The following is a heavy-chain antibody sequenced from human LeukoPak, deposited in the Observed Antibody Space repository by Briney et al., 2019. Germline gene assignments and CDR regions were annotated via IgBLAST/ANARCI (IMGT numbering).Heavy chain of an antibody. CDR2: INPTGGST. CDR1: GYTFTRYY. CDR3: ARGSSSFDY. J-gene: IGHJ4*02. Sequence: ASVKVSCKASGYTFTRYYMNWVRQAPGQGLEWMAIINPTGGSTNYAQKFQGRVTMTRDTSTSTVYMELSSLRSDDTAVYYCARGSSSFDYWGQGTLVTVSS. D-gene: IGHD6-13*01. V-gene: IGHV1-46*01.